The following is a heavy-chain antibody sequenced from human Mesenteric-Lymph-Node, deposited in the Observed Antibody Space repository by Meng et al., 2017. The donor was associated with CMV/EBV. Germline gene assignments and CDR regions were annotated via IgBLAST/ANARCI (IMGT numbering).Heavy chain of an antibody. J-gene: IGHJ4*02. CDR3: ARDRNGDHYFDL. CDR1: DFTVSSNF. D-gene: IGHD2-21*01. CDR2: IYRGGST. Sequence: GSLRLSCAASDFTVSSNFMTWVRQAPGKGLEWVSVIYRGGSTYYTDSVKGRFTISRDNSKNTVYLQMNSLRAEDTAVYYCARDRNGDHYFDLWGRGTLVTVSS. V-gene: IGHV3-53*01.